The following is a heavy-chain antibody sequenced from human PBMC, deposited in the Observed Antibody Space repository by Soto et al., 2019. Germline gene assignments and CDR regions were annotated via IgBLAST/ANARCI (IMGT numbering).Heavy chain of an antibody. Sequence: GGSLRLSCAASGFTFSTYGMNWVRQAPGKGLEWLSSISDSGHYIYYADSVKGRFTISGDNAKNSLFLQMNSLRGEDTAVYYCAKERATTTAFDYWGQGALVTVSS. D-gene: IGHD4-17*01. CDR1: GFTFSTYG. J-gene: IGHJ4*02. V-gene: IGHV3-21*01. CDR2: ISDSGHYI. CDR3: AKERATTTAFDY.